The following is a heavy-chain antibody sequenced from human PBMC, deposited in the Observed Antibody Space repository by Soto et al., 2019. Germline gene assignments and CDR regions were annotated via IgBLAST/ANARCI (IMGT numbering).Heavy chain of an antibody. CDR2: ISSSSSPI. J-gene: IGHJ4*02. CDR1: GFTFSSYS. D-gene: IGHD3-3*01. Sequence: EVQLVESGGGLVQPGGSLRLSCAASGFTFSSYSMNWVREDPGKGLVWVSYISSSSSPIYYADSVMGRFTISRDKAKHSLYLQLNSLRDEDTAVYYCARDTQDDFWSGYYRAYWGQGTLVNVSS. V-gene: IGHV3-48*02. CDR3: ARDTQDDFWSGYYRAY.